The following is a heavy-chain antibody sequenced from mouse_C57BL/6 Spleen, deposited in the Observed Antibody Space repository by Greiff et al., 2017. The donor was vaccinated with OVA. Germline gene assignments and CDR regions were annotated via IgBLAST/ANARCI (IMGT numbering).Heavy chain of an antibody. D-gene: IGHD2-2*01. CDR2: IYPRSGNT. V-gene: IGHV1-81*01. Sequence: VQLQQSGAELVRPGASVKLSCKASGYTFTSYGISWVKQRTGQGLEWIGEIYPRSGNTYYNEKFKGKATLTADNSSSTAYMELRSLTSEDSAVYFCASTMVTTRFAYWGQGTLVTVSA. CDR1: GYTFTSYG. J-gene: IGHJ3*01. CDR3: ASTMVTTRFAY.